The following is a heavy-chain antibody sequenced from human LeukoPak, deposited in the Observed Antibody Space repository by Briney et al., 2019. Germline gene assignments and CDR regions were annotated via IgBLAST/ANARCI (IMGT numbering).Heavy chain of an antibody. J-gene: IGHJ5*02. Sequence: SETLSLTCRVSGGSIISSGYYWGWIRQPPGKGLEWIGSISHRGITYYNPSLESRVTISVDTSKNQFSLKLTSVIAADTAVYYCAPARGAWGQGSLVTVSS. CDR3: APARGA. CDR2: ISHRGIT. D-gene: IGHD2-15*01. V-gene: IGHV4-39*01. CDR1: GGSIISSGYY.